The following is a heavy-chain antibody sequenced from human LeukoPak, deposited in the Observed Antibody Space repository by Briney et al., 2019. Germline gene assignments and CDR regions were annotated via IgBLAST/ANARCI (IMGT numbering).Heavy chain of an antibody. Sequence: ASVKVSCKASGYTFISYGISWVRQAPGQGLEWMGWISAYNGNTNYAQKLQGRVTMTTDTSTSTAYMELRSLRSDDTAVYYCARWYSGGWYPYYYYYMDVWGKGTTVTISS. V-gene: IGHV1-18*01. J-gene: IGHJ6*03. CDR3: ARWYSGGWYPYYYYYMDV. CDR2: ISAYNGNT. D-gene: IGHD6-19*01. CDR1: GYTFISYG.